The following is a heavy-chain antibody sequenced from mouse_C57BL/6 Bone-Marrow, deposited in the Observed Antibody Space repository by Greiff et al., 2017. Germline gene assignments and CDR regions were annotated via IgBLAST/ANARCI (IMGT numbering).Heavy chain of an antibody. CDR3: ARGPWPRYAMDY. CDR2: ISSGSSTI. CDR1: GFTFSDYG. J-gene: IGHJ4*01. Sequence: EVMLVESGGGLVKPGGSLKLSCAASGFTFSDYGMHWVRQAPEKGLEWVAYISSGSSTIYYADTVKGRFTISRDNAKNTLFLQMTSLRSEDTAMYYCARGPWPRYAMDYWGQGTSVTVSS. V-gene: IGHV5-17*01.